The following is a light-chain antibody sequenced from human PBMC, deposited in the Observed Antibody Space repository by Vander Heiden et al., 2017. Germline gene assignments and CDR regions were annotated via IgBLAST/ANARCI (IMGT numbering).Light chain of an antibody. V-gene: IGLV1-40*01. J-gene: IGLJ2*01. CDR2: GNS. CDR1: SSNIGAGYD. CDR3: QSYDSSLSGSV. Sequence: QSVLTQPPSVSGAPGQRVTISCTGSSSNIGAGYDVHWYQQLPGTAPKLRSYGNSNRPSGVPDRFSGSKSGTSASLAITGLQAEDEADYYCQSYDSSLSGSVCGGGTKLNV.